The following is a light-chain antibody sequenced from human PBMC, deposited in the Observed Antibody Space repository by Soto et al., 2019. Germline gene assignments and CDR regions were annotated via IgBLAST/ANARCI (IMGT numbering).Light chain of an antibody. CDR3: SSYTTGSTLYV. J-gene: IGLJ1*01. CDR1: SNDIGAYKY. Sequence: QSVLTQPASVSGSPGQSITISCTGSSNDIGAYKYASWYQQYPGKAPKLIIFEVSNRPSGVSNRFSGSKSGNTASLTIAGLQAEDEADYHCSSYTTGSTLYVFGGGTKVTVL. V-gene: IGLV2-14*01. CDR2: EVS.